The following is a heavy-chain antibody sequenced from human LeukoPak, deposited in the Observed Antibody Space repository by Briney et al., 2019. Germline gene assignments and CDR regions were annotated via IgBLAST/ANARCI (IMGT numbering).Heavy chain of an antibody. CDR3: ARRLGATRRTKWFDP. CDR2: INHSGST. D-gene: IGHD1-26*01. CDR1: GGSISSYY. V-gene: IGHV4-34*01. J-gene: IGHJ5*02. Sequence: SETLSLTCTVSGGSISSYYWSWIRQPPGKGLEWIGEINHSGSTNYNPSLKSRVTISVDTSKNQFSLKLSSVTAADTAVYYCARRLGATRRTKWFDPWGQGTLVTVSS.